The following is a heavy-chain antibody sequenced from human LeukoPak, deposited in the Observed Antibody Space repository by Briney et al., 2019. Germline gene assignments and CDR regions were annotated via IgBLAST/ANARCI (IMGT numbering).Heavy chain of an antibody. CDR1: GGSISSSNYY. V-gene: IGHV4-39*01. J-gene: IGHJ5*02. CDR2: IDDSGST. CDR3: ARHRYCTNGVCYLVPRAFDP. Sequence: SETLSLTCTVSGGSISSSNYYWRWIRQRPGKGLEWIVSIDDSGSTYDNPSKKSRITISVNTKKNQFSLKQSSVAAADTAVYYCARHRYCTNGVCYLVPRAFDPWGQGTLVTVSS. D-gene: IGHD2-8*01.